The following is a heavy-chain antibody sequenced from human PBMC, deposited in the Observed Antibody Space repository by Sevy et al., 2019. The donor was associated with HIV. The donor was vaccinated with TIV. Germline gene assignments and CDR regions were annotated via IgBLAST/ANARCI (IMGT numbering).Heavy chain of an antibody. CDR3: AREGCSRPHDY. Sequence: GGSLRLSCAASGFDLYEYNMSWIRQAPGKGLEWVATLSFGCGKINYADSVKGRFTISRDNSKNSFYLQMDNLRVEDTALYYCAREGCSRPHDYWGQGTRVTVSS. CDR2: LSFGCGKI. J-gene: IGHJ4*02. D-gene: IGHD2-8*01. V-gene: IGHV3-23*01. CDR1: GFDLYEYN.